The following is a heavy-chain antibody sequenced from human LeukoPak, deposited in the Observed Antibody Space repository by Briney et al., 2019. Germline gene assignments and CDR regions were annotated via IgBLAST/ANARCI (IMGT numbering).Heavy chain of an antibody. CDR1: GFTVSSNY. V-gene: IGHV3-53*01. CDR2: IYSGGST. Sequence: PGGSLRLSCAASGFTVSSNYMSWVRQAPGKGLEWVSVIYSGGSTYYADSVKGRFTISRDKSKNTLYLQMNSLRAEDTAVYYCARGPLYRGYWNWFDPWGQGTLVTVSS. J-gene: IGHJ5*02. CDR3: ARGPLYRGYWNWFDP. D-gene: IGHD3-22*01.